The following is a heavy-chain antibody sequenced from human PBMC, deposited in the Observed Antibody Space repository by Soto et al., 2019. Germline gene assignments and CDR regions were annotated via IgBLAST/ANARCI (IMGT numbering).Heavy chain of an antibody. Sequence: WVAVISYDGSNKYYADSVKGRFTISRDNSKNTLYLQLNSLRAEDTAVYYCSIFYCYCDHRDLHSFPTRRSSDL. CDR3: SIFYCYCDHRDLHSFPTRRSSDL. J-gene: IGHJ2*01. D-gene: IGHD3-3*01. CDR2: ISYDGSNK. V-gene: IGHV3-30-3*01.